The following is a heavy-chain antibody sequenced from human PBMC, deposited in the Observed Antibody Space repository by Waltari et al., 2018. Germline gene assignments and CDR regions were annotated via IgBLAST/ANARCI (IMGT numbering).Heavy chain of an antibody. D-gene: IGHD6-19*01. CDR1: GFTFSSYA. Sequence: EVQLLESGGGLVQPGGSLRLSCEASGFTFSSYAMIWVRQAPGKGLEWVSAISGSGGSTYYADSVKGRFTISRDNSKNTLYLQMNSLRAEDTAVYYCAKRYSSGWYYFDYWGQGTLVTVSS. CDR3: AKRYSSGWYYFDY. J-gene: IGHJ4*02. CDR2: ISGSGGST. V-gene: IGHV3-23*01.